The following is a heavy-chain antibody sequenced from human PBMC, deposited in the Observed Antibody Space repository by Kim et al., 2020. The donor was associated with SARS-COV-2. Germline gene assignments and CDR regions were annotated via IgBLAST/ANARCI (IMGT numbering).Heavy chain of an antibody. CDR1: GFTFSSYA. V-gene: IGHV3-23*01. D-gene: IGHD2-15*01. J-gene: IGHJ6*02. Sequence: GGSLRLSCAASGFTFSSYAMNWVRQAPGKGLEWVSAISGSGGSTYYADSVKGRFTISRDNSKNMLNLQMNSLRAEDTAVYYCATRGGCSGGSCYYYYYYSMDVWGQGTTVSVSS. CDR3: ATRGGCSGGSCYYYYYYSMDV. CDR2: ISGSGGST.